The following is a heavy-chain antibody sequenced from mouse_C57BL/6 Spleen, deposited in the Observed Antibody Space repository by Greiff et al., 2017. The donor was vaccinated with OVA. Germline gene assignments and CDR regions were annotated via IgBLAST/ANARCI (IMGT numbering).Heavy chain of an antibody. CDR3: ARVDGSSYVRAMDY. J-gene: IGHJ4*01. CDR1: GFTFSSYA. D-gene: IGHD1-1*01. CDR2: ISDGGSYT. Sequence: EVQRVESGGGLVKPGGSLKLSCAASGFTFSSYAMSWVRQTPEKRLEWVATISDGGSYTYYPDNVKGRFTISRDNAKNNLYLQMSHLKSEDTAMYYCARVDGSSYVRAMDYWGQGTSVTVSS. V-gene: IGHV5-4*01.